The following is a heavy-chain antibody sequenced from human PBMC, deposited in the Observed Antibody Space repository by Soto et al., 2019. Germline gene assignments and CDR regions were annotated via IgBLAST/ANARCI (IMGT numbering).Heavy chain of an antibody. CDR2: INSDGSST. D-gene: IGHD3-3*01. CDR1: GFTFSSYW. Sequence: GGSLRLSCAASGFTFSSYWMHWVRQAPGKGLVWVSRINSDGSSTSYADSVKGRFTTSRDNAKNTLYLQMNSLRAEDTAVYYCARDPYYDFWSGLEYNNWFDPWGQGTLVTVSS. J-gene: IGHJ5*02. CDR3: ARDPYYDFWSGLEYNNWFDP. V-gene: IGHV3-74*01.